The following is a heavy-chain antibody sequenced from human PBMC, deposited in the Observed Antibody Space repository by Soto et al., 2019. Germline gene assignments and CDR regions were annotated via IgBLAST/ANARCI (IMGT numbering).Heavy chain of an antibody. D-gene: IGHD4-4*01. V-gene: IGHV4-4*09. CDR3: ARVGSKSFYYATDV. Sequence: QLQESGPGLVKPSETLSLTCTVSGGSISSFCWSWIRQPPGQGLEWIGYICTGGTTKYNPSLKIRVTMSVDTSKTQFSLKLTSVTAADTAVYYCARVGSKSFYYATDVWGQGTTVTVSS. CDR2: ICTGGTT. CDR1: GGSISSFC. J-gene: IGHJ6*02.